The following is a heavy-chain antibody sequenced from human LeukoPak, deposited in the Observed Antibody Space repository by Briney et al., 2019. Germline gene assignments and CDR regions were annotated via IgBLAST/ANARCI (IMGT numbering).Heavy chain of an antibody. CDR3: AREAMVRGVIANWFDP. Sequence: SETLSLTCTVSGGSISSYYWSWIRQPAGKGLEWIGRIYTSGSTNYNPSLKSRVTMSVDTSKNQFSLKLSSVTAADTAVYYCAREAMVRGVIANWFDPWGQGTLVTVSS. CDR1: GGSISSYY. V-gene: IGHV4-4*07. CDR2: IYTSGST. D-gene: IGHD3-10*01. J-gene: IGHJ5*02.